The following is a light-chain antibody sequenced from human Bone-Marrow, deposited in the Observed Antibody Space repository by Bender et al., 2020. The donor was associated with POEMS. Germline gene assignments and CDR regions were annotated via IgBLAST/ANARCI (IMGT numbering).Light chain of an antibody. CDR3: GTWDSSLSVWV. CDR2: EVS. V-gene: IGLV2-14*02. CDR1: SSDIGSYNL. J-gene: IGLJ3*02. Sequence: QSALTQPASLSGSPGQSITISCTGTSSDIGSYNLVSWYHQYPGKAPKLIIYEVSKRPSGVPDRYSGAKSGNTAFLTVSGLQAEDEADYYCGTWDSSLSVWVFGGGTKLTVL.